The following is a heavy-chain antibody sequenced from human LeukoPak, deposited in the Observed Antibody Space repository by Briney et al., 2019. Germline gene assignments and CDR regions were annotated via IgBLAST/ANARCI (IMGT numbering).Heavy chain of an antibody. D-gene: IGHD2-21*01. CDR3: ATYGGDWKFDS. J-gene: IGHJ4*02. CDR1: DGSLDIYY. CDR2: ITCRGGP. Sequence: SETLSLTCGASDGSLDIYYWMFVRQPPGKGLQWIGEITCRGGPSYLPSLTSRVTISIDASQRHISLRLNSVTAADTAVYYCATYGGDWKFDSWGQGTLVTVSS. V-gene: IGHV4-34*01.